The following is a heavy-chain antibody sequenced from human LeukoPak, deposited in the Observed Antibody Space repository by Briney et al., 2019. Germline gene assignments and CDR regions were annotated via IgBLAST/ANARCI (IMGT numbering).Heavy chain of an antibody. J-gene: IGHJ4*02. D-gene: IGHD3-22*01. CDR2: IYYTGST. CDR1: GGSIRSSSYY. CDR3: ASRYYHDTSGYFYPGGYYFDY. Sequence: PSETLSLTCTVSGGSIRSSSYYWGWIRQPPGKGLEWIGSIYYTGSTYYNPSLKSRVTISVDTSKNQFSLKLSFVTASDTAVYFCASRYYHDTSGYFYPGGYYFDYWGQGTLVTVSS. V-gene: IGHV4-39*01.